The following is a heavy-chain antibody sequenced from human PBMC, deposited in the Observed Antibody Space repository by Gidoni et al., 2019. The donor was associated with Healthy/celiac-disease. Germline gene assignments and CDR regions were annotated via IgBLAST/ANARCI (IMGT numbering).Heavy chain of an antibody. J-gene: IGHJ5*02. CDR1: GFPFSSYG. D-gene: IGHD3-3*01. V-gene: IGHV3-30*03. Sequence: QVQLVESGGGVVQPGRSLRLSCAASGFPFSSYGMHWVRQAPGKGLEWVAVISYDGSNKYYADSVKGRFTISRDNSKNTLYLQMNSLRAEDTAVYYCAASPNDFWSGYYTWGQGTLVTVSS. CDR2: ISYDGSNK. CDR3: AASPNDFWSGYYT.